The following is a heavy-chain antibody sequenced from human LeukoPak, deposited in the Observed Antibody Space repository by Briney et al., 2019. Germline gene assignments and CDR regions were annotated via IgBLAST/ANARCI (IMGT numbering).Heavy chain of an antibody. CDR2: INHSGST. D-gene: IGHD5-12*01. V-gene: IGHV4-34*01. Sequence: SETLSLTCAVYGGSFSGYYWSWIRQPPGKGLEWIGEINHSGSTNYNPSLKSRVAISVDTSKNQFSLKLSSVTAADTAVYYCASDIVGIDAFDIWGQGTMVTVSS. J-gene: IGHJ3*02. CDR3: ASDIVGIDAFDI. CDR1: GGSFSGYY.